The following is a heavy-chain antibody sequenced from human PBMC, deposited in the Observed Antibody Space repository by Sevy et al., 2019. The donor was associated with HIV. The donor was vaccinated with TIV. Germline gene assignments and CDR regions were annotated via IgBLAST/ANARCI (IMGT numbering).Heavy chain of an antibody. CDR2: INTNTGNP. D-gene: IGHD2-8*02. CDR1: GYTFTSYA. Sequence: ASVKVSCKASGYTFTSYAMNWVRQAPGQGLEWMGWINTNTGNPTCAQGFTGRFVFSLDTSVSTAYLQISSLKAEDTAVYYCARCYCTGGVCYEYGNWFDPWGQGTLVTVSS. J-gene: IGHJ5*02. V-gene: IGHV7-4-1*02. CDR3: ARCYCTGGVCYEYGNWFDP.